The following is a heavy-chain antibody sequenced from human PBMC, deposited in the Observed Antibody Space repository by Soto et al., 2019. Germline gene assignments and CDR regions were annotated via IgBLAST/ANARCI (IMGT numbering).Heavy chain of an antibody. J-gene: IGHJ4*02. D-gene: IGHD3-9*01. CDR2: INAGNGNT. Sequence: QVQLVQSGAEVKKPGASVKVSCKASGYTFTSYAMHWVRQAPGQRLEWMGWINAGNGNTKYSQKFQGRVTITRDTSATSAYMELRSLRDEDMDLYYCGRGAILIDYWGQGTLVTVSS. CDR3: GRGAILIDY. CDR1: GYTFTSYA. V-gene: IGHV1-3*01.